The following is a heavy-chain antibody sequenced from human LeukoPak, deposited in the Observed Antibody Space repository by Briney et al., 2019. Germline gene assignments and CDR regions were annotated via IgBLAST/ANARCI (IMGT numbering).Heavy chain of an antibody. D-gene: IGHD6-13*01. CDR2: YTGDT. CDR3: TRALAAAAEPLPELYFQH. V-gene: IGHV4-59*01. CDR1: GDSISRFY. J-gene: IGHJ1*01. Sequence: PSETLSLTCSVSGDSISRFYWSWVRQPPGKGLEWIGYTGDTNYNPSLKRRVTISVDTSKNQFSLKLSSVTAADTAMYYCTRALAAAAEPLPELYFQHWGQGTLVTVSS.